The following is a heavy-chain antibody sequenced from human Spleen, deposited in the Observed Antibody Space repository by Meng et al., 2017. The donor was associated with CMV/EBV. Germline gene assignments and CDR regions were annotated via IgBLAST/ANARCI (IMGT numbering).Heavy chain of an antibody. CDR1: GYTFTSYD. Sequence: CKASGYTFTSYDINWVRQATGQGLEWMGWMNPNSGNTGYAQKFQGRVTITRNTSISTAYMELSSLRSEDTAVYYCARQEKQLGFDYWGQGILVTVSS. CDR3: ARQEKQLGFDY. D-gene: IGHD6-6*01. CDR2: MNPNSGNT. J-gene: IGHJ4*02. V-gene: IGHV1-8*03.